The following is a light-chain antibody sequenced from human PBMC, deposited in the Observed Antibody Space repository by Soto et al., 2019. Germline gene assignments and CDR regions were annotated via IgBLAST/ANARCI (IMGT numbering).Light chain of an antibody. CDR1: QSVRSSY. Sequence: PAESATLSCRASQSVRSSYLAWYQQTPGQTPRLLIYAASSRATGIPDRFSGSGSGTDFSLTISRLEAEDFAVYYCQQYGSSPRTFGQGTKVDIK. CDR3: QQYGSSPRT. CDR2: AAS. V-gene: IGKV3-20*01. J-gene: IGKJ1*01.